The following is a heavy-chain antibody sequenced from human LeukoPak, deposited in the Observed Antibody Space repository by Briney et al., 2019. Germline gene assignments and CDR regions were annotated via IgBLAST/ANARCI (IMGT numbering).Heavy chain of an antibody. CDR3: AREIGSAARGR. Sequence: GGSLRLSCAASGFTFDSYWMSGVRQAPGKGLEWVANIKEDGSEKYYVDSVKGRFTISRDNAKNSVYLQMNSLRAEDTAVYYCAREIGSAARGRWGQGTLVTVSS. J-gene: IGHJ4*02. CDR2: IKEDGSEK. V-gene: IGHV3-7*05. D-gene: IGHD6-13*01. CDR1: GFTFDSYW.